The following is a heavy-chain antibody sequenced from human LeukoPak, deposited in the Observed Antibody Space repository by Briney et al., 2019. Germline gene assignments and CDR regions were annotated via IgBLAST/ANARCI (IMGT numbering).Heavy chain of an antibody. Sequence: GGSLRLSCAASGFTFSSYWMSWVRQAPGKGLEWVANIKQDGSEKYYVDSVKGRFTISRDNAKNSLYLQMNSLRAEDTAVYYCARDPGYYGSGSYLHWGQGTLVTVSS. J-gene: IGHJ4*02. CDR2: IKQDGSEK. V-gene: IGHV3-7*01. CDR1: GFTFSSYW. CDR3: ARDPGYYGSGSYLH. D-gene: IGHD3-10*01.